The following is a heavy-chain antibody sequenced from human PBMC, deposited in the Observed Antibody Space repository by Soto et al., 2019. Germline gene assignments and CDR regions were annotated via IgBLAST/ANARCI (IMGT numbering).Heavy chain of an antibody. CDR3: ARSKKTTESWFDP. Sequence: QVQLVESGGGVVQPGRSLRLSCAASGFTFSSYAMHWVRQAPGKGLEWVAVISYDGSNKYYADSVKGRFTISRDNSKNTLYLQMNSLRAEDTAVYYCARSKKTTESWFDPWGQGTLVTVSS. D-gene: IGHD4-4*01. J-gene: IGHJ5*02. CDR2: ISYDGSNK. CDR1: GFTFSSYA. V-gene: IGHV3-30-3*01.